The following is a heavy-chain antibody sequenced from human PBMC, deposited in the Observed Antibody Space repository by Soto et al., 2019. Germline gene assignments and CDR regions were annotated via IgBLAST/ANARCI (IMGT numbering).Heavy chain of an antibody. CDR3: ARQGIASQWGYYYMDV. J-gene: IGHJ6*03. CDR2: IYYSGST. D-gene: IGHD6-13*01. CDR1: GGSISSYY. Sequence: TLSLTCTVSGGSISSYYWSWIRQPPGKGLEWIGYIYYSGSTNYNPSLKSRVTISVDTSKNQFSLKLSSVTAADTAVYYCARQGIASQWGYYYMDVWGKGTTVTVSS. V-gene: IGHV4-59*08.